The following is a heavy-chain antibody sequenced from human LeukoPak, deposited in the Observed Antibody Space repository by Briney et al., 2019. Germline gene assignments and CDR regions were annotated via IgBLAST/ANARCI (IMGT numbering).Heavy chain of an antibody. J-gene: IGHJ4*02. CDR2: IYVTGST. D-gene: IGHD6-19*01. CDR1: GGSISSYY. V-gene: IGHV4-4*07. CDR3: ARRKRGSGGPFDY. Sequence: PSETLSLTCTVSGGSISSYYWSWIRQSAGRGLEWVGRIYVTGSTNYNPSLKSRVTMSLDTSKNEFSLKLSSVTAADTAIYFCARRKRGSGGPFDYWGQGTLVTVSS.